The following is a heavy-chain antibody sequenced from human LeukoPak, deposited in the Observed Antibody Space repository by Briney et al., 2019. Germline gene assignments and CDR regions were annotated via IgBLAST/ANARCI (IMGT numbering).Heavy chain of an antibody. Sequence: KPSETLSLTRTVSGSSISSSSYYWGWIRQPPGKGLEWIGSIYYSGSTYYNPSLKSRVTISADTSKNQFSLKLSSVTAADTAVYYCARHLFSVVATIDYWGQGTLVTVSS. CDR3: ARHLFSVVATIDY. V-gene: IGHV4-39*01. CDR2: IYYSGST. D-gene: IGHD5-12*01. CDR1: GSSISSSSYY. J-gene: IGHJ4*02.